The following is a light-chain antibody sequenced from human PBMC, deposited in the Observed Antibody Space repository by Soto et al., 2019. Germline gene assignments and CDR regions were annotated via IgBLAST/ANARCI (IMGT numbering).Light chain of an antibody. Sequence: EIVLTQSPATLSLSPGERATLSCRASQSVSIYLAWYQQKPGQAPRLLIYDASNRATGIPARFSGSGSGTDFSLTISSLEPEDFAVYNCQQRSNWPPTFGGGTKVEIK. V-gene: IGKV3-11*01. J-gene: IGKJ4*01. CDR3: QQRSNWPPT. CDR1: QSVSIY. CDR2: DAS.